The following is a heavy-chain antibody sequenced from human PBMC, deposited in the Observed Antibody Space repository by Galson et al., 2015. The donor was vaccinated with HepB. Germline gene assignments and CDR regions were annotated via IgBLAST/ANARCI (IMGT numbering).Heavy chain of an antibody. CDR1: GFTFSTCA. Sequence: SLRLSCAASGFTFSTCAMSWVRQTPGKGLEWVAAISGSDDGTYHAASVRGRFTISRDDSKNTLYLQMNRLRAEDKATYYCAKGKGGSFSRFLFQSLGHRGQGTPV. CDR3: AKGKGGSFSRFLFQSLGH. V-gene: IGHV3-23*01. D-gene: IGHD2-21*01. CDR2: ISGSDDGT. J-gene: IGHJ4*02.